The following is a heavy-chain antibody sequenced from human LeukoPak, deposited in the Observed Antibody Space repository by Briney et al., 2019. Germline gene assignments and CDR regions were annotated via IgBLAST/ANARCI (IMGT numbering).Heavy chain of an antibody. V-gene: IGHV4-39*07. D-gene: IGHD2-8*01. J-gene: IGHJ4*02. CDR1: GGSISSSSYY. Sequence: SETLSLTCTVSGGSISSSSYYWGWIRQPPGKGLEWIGRIYYSGSTYYNPSLKSRVTISVDTSKNQFSLKLSSVTAADTAVYYCARGYRKQLGYCTNGVCFAPFDYWGQGTLVTVSS. CDR3: ARGYRKQLGYCTNGVCFAPFDY. CDR2: IYYSGST.